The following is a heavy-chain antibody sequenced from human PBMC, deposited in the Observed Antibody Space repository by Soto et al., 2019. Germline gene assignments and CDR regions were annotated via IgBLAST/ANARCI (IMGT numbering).Heavy chain of an antibody. CDR1: GGTFSSYA. CDR3: ARDLSSGYSNYYYYYGMDV. V-gene: IGHV1-69*06. CDR2: IIPIFGTA. Sequence: ASVKVSCKASGGTFSSYAISWVRQAPGQGLEWMGGIIPIFGTANYAQKFQGRVTITADKSTSTAYMELSSLRSEDTAVYYCARDLSSGYSNYYYYYGMDVWGQGTTVTVS. J-gene: IGHJ6*02. D-gene: IGHD4-4*01.